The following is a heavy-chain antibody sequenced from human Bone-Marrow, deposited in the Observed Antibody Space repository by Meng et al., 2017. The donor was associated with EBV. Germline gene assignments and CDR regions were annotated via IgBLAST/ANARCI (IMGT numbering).Heavy chain of an antibody. D-gene: IGHD1-1*01. V-gene: IGHV7-4-1*01. CDR1: GYTFNSYT. Sequence: VQVVQSGFELKKPGALVNVSFKTSGYTFNSYTLNWVRQAPGKGLEWMGWLNTNTGNPKYALGLTGRIDFSLYSYVSTSTPQLRGLKAHHTGLYHCATSKNWSDSHYWGQRTLVTVSS. CDR3: ATSKNWSDSHY. J-gene: IGHJ4*01. CDR2: LNTNTGNP.